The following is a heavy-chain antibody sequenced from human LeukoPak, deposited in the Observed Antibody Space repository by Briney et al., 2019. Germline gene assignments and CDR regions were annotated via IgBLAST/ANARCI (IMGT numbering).Heavy chain of an antibody. CDR1: GFPFSSYA. CDR3: ARWYDYDGSAYRHFAY. J-gene: IGHJ4*02. V-gene: IGHV3-21*01. D-gene: IGHD3-22*01. CDR2: ISSSSSYI. Sequence: GSLRLSCAASGFPFSSYAMHWVRQAPGKGLEWVSSISSSSSYIYYADSVKGRFTISGDNAKNSLYLQMNSLRAEDTAVYYCARWYDYDGSAYRHFAYWGQGTLVTVSS.